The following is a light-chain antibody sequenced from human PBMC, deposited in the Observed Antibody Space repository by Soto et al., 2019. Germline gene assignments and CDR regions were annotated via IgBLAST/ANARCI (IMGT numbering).Light chain of an antibody. J-gene: IGLJ1*01. CDR1: SSNIGAAYY. CDR3: QSYDSSLSGSV. V-gene: IGLV1-40*01. CDR2: GNS. Sequence: QSVLTQPPSVSGAPGQRVTISCTGNSSNIGAAYYVHWYQQLPGTAPKLLIFGNSNRPSGVPDRFSGSKSGTSASLAITGLQAEDEADYFCQSYDSSLSGSVFGPGTKLTVL.